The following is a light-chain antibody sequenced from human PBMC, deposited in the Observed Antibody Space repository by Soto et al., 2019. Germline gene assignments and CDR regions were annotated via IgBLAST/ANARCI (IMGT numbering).Light chain of an antibody. Sequence: DIQMTQSPSTLSASVGDRVTITCRASQSISSWVAWYQQKPGKAPKILIYDASSLESGVPSRFSGSGSGTAVTLTISSLQPDDFATYDCQQYNSYPYTFGQGTQLEIK. J-gene: IGKJ2*01. V-gene: IGKV1-5*01. CDR1: QSISSW. CDR2: DAS. CDR3: QQYNSYPYT.